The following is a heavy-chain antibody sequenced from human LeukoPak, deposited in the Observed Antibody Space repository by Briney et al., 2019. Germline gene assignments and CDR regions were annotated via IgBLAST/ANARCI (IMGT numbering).Heavy chain of an antibody. CDR2: IIPIFGTA. Sequence: SVKVSCKASGGTFSSYAISWVRQAPGQGLEWMGGIIPIFGTAKYAQKFPGRVTITTDESTSTAYMELSSLRSEDTAVYYCARGIVGATRWAHFDYWGQGTLVTVSS. CDR3: ARGIVGATRWAHFDY. CDR1: GGTFSSYA. V-gene: IGHV1-69*05. D-gene: IGHD1-26*01. J-gene: IGHJ4*02.